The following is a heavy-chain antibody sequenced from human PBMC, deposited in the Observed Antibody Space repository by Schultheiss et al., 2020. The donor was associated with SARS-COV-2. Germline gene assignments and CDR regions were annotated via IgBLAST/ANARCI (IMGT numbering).Heavy chain of an antibody. D-gene: IGHD2-15*01. CDR1: GYSISSGFY. V-gene: IGHV4-38-2*02. CDR3: ARSSFGDYFDY. J-gene: IGHJ4*02. Sequence: SETLSLTCTVSGYSISSGFYWGWIRQPPGKGLEWIGSIYHTGSTYYNPSLKSRLTISVDTSKNQFSLKLNSVTAADTAVYYCARSSFGDYFDYWGQGTLVTAPQ. CDR2: IYHTGST.